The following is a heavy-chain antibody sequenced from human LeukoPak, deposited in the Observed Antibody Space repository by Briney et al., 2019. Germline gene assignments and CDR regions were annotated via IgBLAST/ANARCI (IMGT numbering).Heavy chain of an antibody. CDR1: GGSVSGYY. CDR3: ARHDVVPVIRRGFDF. D-gene: IGHD2-21*02. Sequence: KSSETLSLTCTASGGSVSGYYWSWIRQSPGKGQEWIGYIFYSGTTLYSPSLKTRVTMSVDTSANQFSLKFSSVTAADTAVYYCARHDVVPVIRRGFDFWGQGTLVTVSS. J-gene: IGHJ4*02. CDR2: IFYSGTT. V-gene: IGHV4-59*08.